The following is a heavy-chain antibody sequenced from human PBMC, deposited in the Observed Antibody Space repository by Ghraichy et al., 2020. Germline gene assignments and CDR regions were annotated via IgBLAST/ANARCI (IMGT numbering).Heavy chain of an antibody. Sequence: GGSLRLSCAASGFTFSSYAMNWVRQAPGKGLEWVSSISSGSSYIYYADSVKGRFTISRDNAKNSLYLEMHSLRAEDTAVYYCAPVPGYYCSNSCPGGGQGTLVTVSS. CDR2: ISSGSSYI. CDR1: GFTFSSYA. CDR3: APVPGYYCSNSCPG. D-gene: IGHD2-2*01. V-gene: IGHV3-21*06. J-gene: IGHJ4*02.